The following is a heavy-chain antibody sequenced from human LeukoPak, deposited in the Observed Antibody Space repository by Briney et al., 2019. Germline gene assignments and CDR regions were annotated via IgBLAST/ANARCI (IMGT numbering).Heavy chain of an antibody. J-gene: IGHJ3*02. Sequence: GESLKISCKGSGYSFTSYWLGWVRQMPGKGLEWMGIIYPGDSDTRYSPSFQGQVTISADKSISTAYLQWGSLKASDTAMYYCARTHSSRPDAFDIWGQGTMVTVSS. CDR1: GYSFTSYW. V-gene: IGHV5-51*01. CDR2: IYPGDSDT. CDR3: ARTHSSRPDAFDI. D-gene: IGHD6-13*01.